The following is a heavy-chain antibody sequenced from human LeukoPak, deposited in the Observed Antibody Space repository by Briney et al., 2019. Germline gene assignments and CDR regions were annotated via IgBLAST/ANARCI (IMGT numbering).Heavy chain of an antibody. J-gene: IGHJ3*02. CDR3: ATERQYYYDSSGSSDAFDI. Sequence: PSGTLSLTCAVSGGSISSSNWWSWVRQPPGKGLEWIGEIYHSGSTNYNPSLKSRVTISVDKSKNQFSLKLSSVTAADTAVYYCATERQYYYDSSGSSDAFDIWGQGTMVTVSS. V-gene: IGHV4-4*02. D-gene: IGHD3-22*01. CDR1: GGSISSSNW. CDR2: IYHSGST.